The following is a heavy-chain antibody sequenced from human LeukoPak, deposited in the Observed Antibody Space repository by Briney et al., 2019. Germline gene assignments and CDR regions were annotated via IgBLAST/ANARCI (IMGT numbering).Heavy chain of an antibody. CDR1: GFTFSSYS. J-gene: IGHJ4*02. Sequence: AGSLRLSCAASGFTFSSYSMNWVRQAPGKGLEWVSVTSGSGGSTYYADFVKGRFTISRDNSKNTLYLQMNSLRAEDTAVYYCAKVRSSSSADYFDYWGQGTLVTVSS. CDR3: AKVRSSSSADYFDY. D-gene: IGHD6-6*01. CDR2: TSGSGGST. V-gene: IGHV3-23*01.